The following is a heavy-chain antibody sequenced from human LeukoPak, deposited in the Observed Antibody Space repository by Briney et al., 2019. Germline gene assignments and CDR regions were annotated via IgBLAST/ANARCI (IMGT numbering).Heavy chain of an antibody. CDR3: AKEVPYYFDY. J-gene: IGHJ4*02. CDR1: GFTVSNNY. Sequence: GGSLRLSCAASGFTVSNNYMSWVRQAPGKGLVWVSVLFSGGSTYYADSVKGRFTISRDNSKNTLYLQMNSLRAEDTAVYYCAKEVPYYFDYWGQGTLVTVSS. D-gene: IGHD4/OR15-4a*01. CDR2: LFSGGST. V-gene: IGHV3-66*01.